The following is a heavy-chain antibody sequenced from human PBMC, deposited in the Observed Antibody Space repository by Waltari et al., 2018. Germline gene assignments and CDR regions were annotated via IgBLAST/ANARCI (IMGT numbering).Heavy chain of an antibody. CDR3: ARSIAAAHFDY. J-gene: IGHJ4*02. Sequence: QVQLQESGPGLVKPSQTLSLTCTVSGGSISSGSYYWSGIRQPAGKGLEWIGRIYTSGSTNYNPSLKSRVTISVDTSKNQFSLKLSSVTAADTAVYYCARSIAAAHFDYWGQGTLVTVSS. D-gene: IGHD6-25*01. CDR1: GGSISSGSYY. V-gene: IGHV4-61*02. CDR2: IYTSGST.